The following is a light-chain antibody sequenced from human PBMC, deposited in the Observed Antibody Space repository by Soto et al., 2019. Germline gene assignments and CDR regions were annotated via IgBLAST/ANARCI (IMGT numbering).Light chain of an antibody. Sequence: DIQMTQSPSTLSASVGDRVTITCRASQSISTYLAWYQQKPGKAPKLLIYKASILESGVPSRFSGSGSGTEFTLTITSLQPDDFATYHCQHCNLYSPWTFGQGTKVEIK. CDR1: QSISTY. V-gene: IGKV1-5*03. CDR3: QHCNLYSPWT. J-gene: IGKJ1*01. CDR2: KAS.